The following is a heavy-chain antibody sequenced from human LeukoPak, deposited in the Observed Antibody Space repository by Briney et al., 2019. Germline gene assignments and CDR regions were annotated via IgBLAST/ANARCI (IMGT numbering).Heavy chain of an antibody. J-gene: IGHJ4*02. D-gene: IGHD6-13*01. CDR1: GFTFSSYE. CDR2: ISSSGSTI. Sequence: GGSLRLSCAASGFTFSSYEMNWVRQAPGKGLEGVSYISSSGSTIYYADSVKGRFTISRDNAKNSLYLQMNSLRAEGTAVYYCARDGTAVGINYDYWGQGTLVTVSS. CDR3: ARDGTAVGINYDY. V-gene: IGHV3-48*03.